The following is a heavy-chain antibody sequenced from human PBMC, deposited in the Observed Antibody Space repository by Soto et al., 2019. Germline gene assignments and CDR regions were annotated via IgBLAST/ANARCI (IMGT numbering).Heavy chain of an antibody. V-gene: IGHV4-59*01. J-gene: IGHJ1*01. CDR2: IYYSGST. CDR1: GGSISSYY. D-gene: IGHD4-17*01. CDR3: ARSRTTVTPSGFQH. Sequence: SETLSLTCSVSGGSISSYYWSWIRQPPGKGLEWIGYIYYSGSTNYNPSLKSRVTISVDTSKNQFSLKLSSVTAADTAVYYCARSRTTVTPSGFQHWGQGTLVTVSS.